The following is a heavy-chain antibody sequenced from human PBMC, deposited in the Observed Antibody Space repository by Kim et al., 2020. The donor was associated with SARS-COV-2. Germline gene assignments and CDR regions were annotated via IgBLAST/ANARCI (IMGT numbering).Heavy chain of an antibody. V-gene: IGHV1-46*01. CDR1: GYTFTSYY. CDR3: ARDSIYCGGDCYPGGFDY. CDR2: INPSGGST. J-gene: IGHJ4*02. Sequence: ASVKVSCKASGYTFTSYYMHWVRQAPGQGLEWMGIINPSGGSTSYAQKFQGRVTMTRDTSTSTVYMELSSLRSEDTAVYYCARDSIYCGGDCYPGGFDYWGQGTLVTVSS. D-gene: IGHD2-21*02.